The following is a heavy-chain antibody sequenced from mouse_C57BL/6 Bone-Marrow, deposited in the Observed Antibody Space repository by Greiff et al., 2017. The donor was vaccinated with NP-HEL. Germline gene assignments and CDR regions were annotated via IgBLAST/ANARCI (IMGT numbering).Heavy chain of an antibody. CDR3: TRAGGYGRSGPYAMDY. CDR2: ISSGGDYI. D-gene: IGHD1-1*02. V-gene: IGHV5-9-1*02. Sequence: EVNVVESGEGLVKPGGSLKLSCAASGFTFSSYAMSWVRQTPEKRLEWVAYISSGGDYIYYADTVKGRFTISRDNARNTLYLQMSSLKSEDTAMYYCTRAGGYGRSGPYAMDYWGQGTSVTVSS. J-gene: IGHJ4*01. CDR1: GFTFSSYA.